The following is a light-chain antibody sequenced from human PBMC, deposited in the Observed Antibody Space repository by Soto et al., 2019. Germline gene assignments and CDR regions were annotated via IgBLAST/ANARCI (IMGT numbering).Light chain of an antibody. CDR2: EDN. V-gene: IGLV6-57*02. Sequence: NFMLTHPHSVSESPGKKVTISCTGSSGSIASNYVQWYQQRPGSAHTTVIYEDNQRPSGVPDRCSGSIDSSSNSAALTSSGLKTEDEADYSCQSSDSSNAVFGGGTQLTCL. CDR1: SGSIASNY. CDR3: QSSDSSNAV. J-gene: IGLJ7*01.